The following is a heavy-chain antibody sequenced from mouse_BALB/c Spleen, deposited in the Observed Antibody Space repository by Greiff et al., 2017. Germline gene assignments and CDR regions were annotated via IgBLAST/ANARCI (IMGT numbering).Heavy chain of an antibody. CDR3: AREGITTVGAY. CDR2: ISSGGST. Sequence: EVKLVESGGGLVKPGGSLKLSCAASGFTFSSYAMSWVRQTPEKRLEWVASISSGGSTYYPDSVKGRFTISRDNARNILYLQMSSLRSEDTAMYYCAREGITTVGAYWGQGTLVTVSA. V-gene: IGHV5-6-5*01. CDR1: GFTFSSYA. J-gene: IGHJ3*01. D-gene: IGHD1-1*01.